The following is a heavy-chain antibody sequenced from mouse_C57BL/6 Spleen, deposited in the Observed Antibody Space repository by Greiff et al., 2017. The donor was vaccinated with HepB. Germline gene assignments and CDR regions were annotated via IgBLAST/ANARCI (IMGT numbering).Heavy chain of an antibody. J-gene: IGHJ4*01. V-gene: IGHV1-53*01. CDR2: INPSNGGT. CDR1: GYTFTSYW. D-gene: IGHD2-5*01. Sequence: QVQLQQPGTELVKPGASVKLSCKASGYTFTSYWMHWVKQRPGQGLEWIGNINPSNGGTNYNEKFKSKATLTVDKSYSTAYMQLSSLTSEDSAVYYCARGSNYVYAMDYWGQGTSVTVSS. CDR3: ARGSNYVYAMDY.